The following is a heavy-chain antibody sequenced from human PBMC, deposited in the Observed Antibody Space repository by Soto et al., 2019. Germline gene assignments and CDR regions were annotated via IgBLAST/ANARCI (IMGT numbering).Heavy chain of an antibody. CDR1: GYSFTSYW. CDR3: ARRLGSGRAVGGMDV. J-gene: IGHJ6*02. Sequence: GESLKISCKGSGYSFTSYWIGWVRQMPGKGLEWMGIIYPGDSDTRYSPSFQGQVTISADKSISTAYLQWSSLKASDTATYYCARRLGSGRAVGGMDVWGQGTTVTVSS. CDR2: IYPGDSDT. V-gene: IGHV5-51*01. D-gene: IGHD1-26*01.